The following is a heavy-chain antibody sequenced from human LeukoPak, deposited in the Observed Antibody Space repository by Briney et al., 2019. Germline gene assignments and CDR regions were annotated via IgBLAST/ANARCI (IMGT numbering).Heavy chain of an antibody. CDR2: IRYDGSNK. Sequence: GGSLRLSCAASGFTFSSYGMHWVRQAPGKGLEWVAFIRYDGSNKYYADSVKGRFTISRDNSKNTLYLQMNSLRAEDTAVYYCAKDPGPYDSSGYHDYWGQGTLVTVSS. J-gene: IGHJ4*02. CDR1: GFTFSSYG. CDR3: AKDPGPYDSSGYHDY. V-gene: IGHV3-30*02. D-gene: IGHD3-22*01.